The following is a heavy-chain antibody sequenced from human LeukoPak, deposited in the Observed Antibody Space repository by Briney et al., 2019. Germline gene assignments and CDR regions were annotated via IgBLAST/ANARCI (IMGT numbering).Heavy chain of an antibody. J-gene: IGHJ4*02. CDR1: GGSFSGYY. CDR2: INHSGST. V-gene: IGHV4-34*01. CDR3: ARGGMTYYYDSSGYYAGEN. Sequence: SETLSLTCAVYGGSFSGYYWSWIRRPPGKGLEWIGEINHSGSTNYNPSLKSRVTISVDTSKNQFSLKLSSVTAADTAVYYCARGGMTYYYDSSGYYAGENWGQGTLVTVSS. D-gene: IGHD3-22*01.